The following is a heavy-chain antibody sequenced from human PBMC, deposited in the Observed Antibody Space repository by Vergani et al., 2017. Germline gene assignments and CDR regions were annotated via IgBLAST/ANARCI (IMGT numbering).Heavy chain of an antibody. D-gene: IGHD7-27*01. V-gene: IGHV4-59*01. Sequence: QVQLQESGPGLVKPSETLSLTCTVSGGSISSYYWSWIRQPPGKGLEWIGYIDYSGSTNYNPSLKSRVTISVDTSKNQFSLKLSSVTAADTAVYYCARVGELGWDYWGQGTLVTVSS. CDR3: ARVGELGWDY. CDR1: GGSISSYY. CDR2: IDYSGST. J-gene: IGHJ4*02.